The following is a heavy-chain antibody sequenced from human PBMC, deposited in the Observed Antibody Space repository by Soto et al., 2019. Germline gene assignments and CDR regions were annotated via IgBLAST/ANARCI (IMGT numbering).Heavy chain of an antibody. Sequence: EVQLVQSGAEVKKPGESLKISCKGSGYSFTNYWIAWVRQMPGKGLEWMVIIYPRDSDTRYSPSFQGQVTMSADKSITTAYLQWSSLEASDTAIYYCARHSVSFYEFWSAYSDSWGKGTLVTVSS. CDR3: ARHSVSFYEFWSAYSDS. V-gene: IGHV5-51*01. CDR2: IYPRDSDT. CDR1: GYSFTNYW. D-gene: IGHD3-3*01. J-gene: IGHJ4*02.